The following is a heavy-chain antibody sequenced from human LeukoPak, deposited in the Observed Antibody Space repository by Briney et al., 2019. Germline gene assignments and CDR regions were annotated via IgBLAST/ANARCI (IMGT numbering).Heavy chain of an antibody. V-gene: IGHV1-69*13. D-gene: IGHD3-3*01. CDR2: IIPIFGTA. CDR1: GGTFSSYA. CDR3: ARELRSPDAFDI. J-gene: IGHJ3*02. Sequence: SVKVSCKASGGTFSSYAISWVRQAPGQGLEWMGGIIPIFGTANYAQKFQGRVTITADESTSTAYMELNSLRSEDTAVYYCARELRSPDAFDIWGQGTMVTVSS.